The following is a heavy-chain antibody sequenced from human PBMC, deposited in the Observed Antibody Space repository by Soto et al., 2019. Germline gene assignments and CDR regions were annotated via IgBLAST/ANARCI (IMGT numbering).Heavy chain of an antibody. CDR1: GYTFTSYD. Sequence: QVQLVQSGAEVKKPGASVKVSCKASGYTFTSYDINWVRQATGQGLEWMGWMNPNSGNTGYAQKFQGRVTMTRNTYISTAYMELGTLRSEDTAVYYCARSMLVPAAPHPDSYYGMDVWGQGTTVTVSS. CDR2: MNPNSGNT. D-gene: IGHD2-2*01. J-gene: IGHJ6*02. V-gene: IGHV1-8*01. CDR3: ARSMLVPAAPHPDSYYGMDV.